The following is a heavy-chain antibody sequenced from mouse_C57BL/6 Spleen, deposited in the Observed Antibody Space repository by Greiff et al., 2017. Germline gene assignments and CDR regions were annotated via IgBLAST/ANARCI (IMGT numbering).Heavy chain of an antibody. CDR3: ARSATVVDY. Sequence: EVKLQESGAELVKPGASVKLSCTASGFNIKDYYMHWVKQRTEQGLEWIGRIDPEDGETKYAPEFQGKATITADTSSNTAYLQLSSLTSEDTAVYYCARSATVVDYWGQGTTLTVSS. D-gene: IGHD1-1*01. CDR1: GFNIKDYY. CDR2: IDPEDGET. V-gene: IGHV14-2*01. J-gene: IGHJ2*01.